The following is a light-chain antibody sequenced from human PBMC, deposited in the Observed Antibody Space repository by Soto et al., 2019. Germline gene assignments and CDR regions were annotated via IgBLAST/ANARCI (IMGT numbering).Light chain of an antibody. V-gene: IGLV2-14*03. CDR1: SSDVRGYNF. Sequence: QSALTQPASVSGSPGQSITISCTGTSSDVRGYNFVSWYQQHPGKAPKFIIYDVRNRPSGVSNRFSGSRSGNTASLTISGLQAEDEADYYCSSYTSSSTVIFGGGAQLTVL. CDR3: SSYTSSSTVI. J-gene: IGLJ2*01. CDR2: DVR.